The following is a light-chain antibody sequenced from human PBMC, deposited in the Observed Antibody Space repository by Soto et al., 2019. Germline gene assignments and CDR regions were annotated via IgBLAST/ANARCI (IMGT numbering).Light chain of an antibody. Sequence: DIQMTQSSSSLSASVGDRVTITCRSSQTITRSLNWYQQRPGKAPRLIIYAASSLQSGVSSRFSGSGSGTDFTLTISDLQPEDFATYYCQQSYSTLFTFGPGTKVDVK. CDR2: AAS. CDR3: QQSYSTLFT. CDR1: QTITRS. J-gene: IGKJ3*01. V-gene: IGKV1-39*01.